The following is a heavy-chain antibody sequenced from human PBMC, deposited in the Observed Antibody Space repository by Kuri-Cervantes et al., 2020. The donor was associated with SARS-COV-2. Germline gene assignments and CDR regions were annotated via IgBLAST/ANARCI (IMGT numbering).Heavy chain of an antibody. CDR2: IYYSGST. V-gene: IGHV4-59*11. J-gene: IGHJ4*02. Sequence: SETLSLTCTVSGGSISSHYWSWIRQPPGKGLEWIGYIYYSGSTNYNPSLKSRVTISVDTSKNQFSLKLSSVTAADTAVYYCARDYYDSSYFDYWGQGTLVTVSS. CDR1: GGSISSHY. CDR3: ARDYYDSSYFDY. D-gene: IGHD3-22*01.